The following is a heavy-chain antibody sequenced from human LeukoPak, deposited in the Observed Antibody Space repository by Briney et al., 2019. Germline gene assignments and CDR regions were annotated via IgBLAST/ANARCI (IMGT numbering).Heavy chain of an antibody. CDR2: ISSCSTI. V-gene: IGHV3-48*04. Sequence: GRSLRLSCAASGFTFSSYSMNWVRQAPGKGLEWVSYISSCSTIYYADSVKGRFTISRDNAKNSLYLQMNSLRAEDTAVYYCARDIRPRYCSGGSCYSGSYWYFDLWGRGTLVTVSS. CDR1: GFTFSSYS. CDR3: ARDIRPRYCSGGSCYSGSYWYFDL. J-gene: IGHJ2*01. D-gene: IGHD2-15*01.